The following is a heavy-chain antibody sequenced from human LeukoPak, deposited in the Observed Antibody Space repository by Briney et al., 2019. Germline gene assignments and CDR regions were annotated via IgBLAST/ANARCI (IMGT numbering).Heavy chain of an antibody. V-gene: IGHV4-39*07. J-gene: IGHJ4*02. D-gene: IGHD1-1*01. CDR3: ARFKQLGRSFDS. Sequence: SETLSLTCTFSGGSIGKTSYYWGWIRQPPGKGLEWIGNIHYSGTTYYNPSLKSRVTISVDTSKNKFSLTLNSVTAADTAVYFCARFKQLGRSFDSWGLGSLVTVSS. CDR2: IHYSGTT. CDR1: GGSIGKTSYY.